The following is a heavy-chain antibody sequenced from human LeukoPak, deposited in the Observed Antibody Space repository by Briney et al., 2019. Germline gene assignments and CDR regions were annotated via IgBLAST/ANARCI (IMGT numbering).Heavy chain of an antibody. CDR3: ARDGRFPPEVLPRYFDY. J-gene: IGHJ4*02. Sequence: SETLSLTCIVSGDSISSNYWSWIRQPPGKGLEWIGEINHSGSTNYNPSLKSRVTISVDTSKNQFSLKLSSVTAADTAVYYCARDGRFPPEVLPRYFDYWGQGTLVTVSS. CDR2: INHSGST. D-gene: IGHD1-26*01. CDR1: GDSISSNY. V-gene: IGHV4-34*01.